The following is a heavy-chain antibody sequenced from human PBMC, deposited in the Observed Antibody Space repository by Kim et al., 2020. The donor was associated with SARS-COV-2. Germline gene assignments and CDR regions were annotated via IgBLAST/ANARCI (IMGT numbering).Heavy chain of an antibody. D-gene: IGHD1-1*01. CDR1: GYSFTTYW. Sequence: GESLKISCKSSGYSFTTYWISWVRQMPERGLEWIGRIDPSDSYVNYSPSFVGHVTISADKSTGTAYLQWGSLEASDTAIYYCARHNEPRDAFDIWGHGTMVTVSS. CDR3: ARHNEPRDAFDI. CDR2: IDPSDSYV. J-gene: IGHJ3*02. V-gene: IGHV5-10-1*01.